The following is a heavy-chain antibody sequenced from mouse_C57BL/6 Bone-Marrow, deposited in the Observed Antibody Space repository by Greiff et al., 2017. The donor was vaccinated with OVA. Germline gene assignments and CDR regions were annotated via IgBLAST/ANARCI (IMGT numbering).Heavy chain of an antibody. Sequence: VQLQQSGAELVRPGASVKLSCTASGFNFTDDYMHWVKQRPEQGLEWIGWIDPENGDTEYASKFQGKATITADTSSNTAYLQLSSLTSEDTAVYYFSRNYSNYDAMDYWGQGTSVTVSS. D-gene: IGHD2-5*01. CDR3: SRNYSNYDAMDY. V-gene: IGHV14-4*01. CDR1: GFNFTDDY. J-gene: IGHJ4*01. CDR2: IDPENGDT.